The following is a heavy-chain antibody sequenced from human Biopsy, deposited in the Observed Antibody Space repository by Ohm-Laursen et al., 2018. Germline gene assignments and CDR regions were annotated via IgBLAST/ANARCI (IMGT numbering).Heavy chain of an antibody. CDR1: GGSISSSY. CDR2: IYYSGGT. D-gene: IGHD2/OR15-2a*01. Sequence: SETLSLTCSVPGGSISSSYWSWIRQPPGKGLEWIGGIYYSGGTNYNPSLKSRVTISVDTSKNQFSMKLSSVTAADTAVYYCARATNSTGWPYYYFYGMDVWGQGTTVTVSS. V-gene: IGHV4-59*01. J-gene: IGHJ6*02. CDR3: ARATNSTGWPYYYFYGMDV.